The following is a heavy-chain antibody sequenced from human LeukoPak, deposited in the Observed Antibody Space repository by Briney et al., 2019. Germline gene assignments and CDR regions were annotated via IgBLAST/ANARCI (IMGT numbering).Heavy chain of an antibody. CDR1: GGSISSYY. CDR2: IYYSGST. J-gene: IGHJ6*03. V-gene: IGHV4-59*08. CDR3: ARAPLVVVPAGSSYYMDV. D-gene: IGHD2-2*01. Sequence: SETLSLTCTVSGGSISSYYWSWIRQPPGKGLEWIGYIYYSGSTNYNPSLKSRVTISVDTSKNQFSLKLSSVTAADTAVYYCARAPLVVVPAGSSYYMDVWGKGTTVTVSS.